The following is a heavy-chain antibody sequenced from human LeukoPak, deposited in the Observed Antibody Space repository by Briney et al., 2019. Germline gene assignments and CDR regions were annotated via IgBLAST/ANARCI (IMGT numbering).Heavy chain of an antibody. V-gene: IGHV4-59*01. D-gene: IGHD6-13*01. J-gene: IGHJ5*02. Sequence: SETLSLTCTVPGGSISSYYWSWIRQPPGKGLEWIGYIYYSGSTNYNPSLKSRVTISVDTSKNQFSLKLSSVTAADTAVYYCAREVAAAGGHNWFDPWGQGTLATVSS. CDR2: IYYSGST. CDR1: GGSISSYY. CDR3: AREVAAAGGHNWFDP.